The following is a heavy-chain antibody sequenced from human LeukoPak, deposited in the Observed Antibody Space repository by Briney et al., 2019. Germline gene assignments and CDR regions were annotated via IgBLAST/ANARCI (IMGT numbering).Heavy chain of an antibody. V-gene: IGHV4-34*01. CDR3: ATTETGIGYCSSTSCQPARVFDY. CDR1: GCSLSGYY. D-gene: IGHD2-2*01. CDR2: INHSGST. J-gene: IGHJ4*02. Sequence: TETLSLTCAVYGCSLSGYYWSWIRQPPGKGLEWIGEINHSGSTNYNPYLKSRVTISVDTSKNQFSLKLSSVSAAETAVYYCATTETGIGYCSSTSCQPARVFDYWGQGTLVTVSS.